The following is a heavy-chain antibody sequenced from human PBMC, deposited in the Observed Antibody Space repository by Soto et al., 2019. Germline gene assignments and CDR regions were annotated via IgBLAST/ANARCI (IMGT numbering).Heavy chain of an antibody. CDR1: GYTFISYV. J-gene: IGHJ4*02. V-gene: IGHV1-3*01. Sequence: ASVKVSCKASGYTFISYVMHWVRQAPGQRLEWTGWINAGNGNTKYSQKFQGRVTITRDTSASTAYMELSSLRSADTAVYYCAREHLEGSSCPLDYWGQGTLVTVSS. CDR3: AREHLEGSSCPLDY. D-gene: IGHD2-15*01. CDR2: INAGNGNT.